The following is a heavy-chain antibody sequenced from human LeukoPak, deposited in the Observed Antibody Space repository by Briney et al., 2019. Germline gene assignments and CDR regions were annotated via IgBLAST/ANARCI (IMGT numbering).Heavy chain of an antibody. CDR2: ISDSGSTI. CDR1: EFVFSDYY. D-gene: IGHD3-10*01. Sequence: GGSLRLSCAASEFVFSDYYMSWIRQAPGKGLEWVSCISDSGSTIYYADSVKGRFTISRDNVKNSLYLQMNGLRAEDTAVYYCAREMEGDYGSGTFFDLWGQGNMVTVSS. V-gene: IGHV3-11*01. J-gene: IGHJ4*02. CDR3: AREMEGDYGSGTFFDL.